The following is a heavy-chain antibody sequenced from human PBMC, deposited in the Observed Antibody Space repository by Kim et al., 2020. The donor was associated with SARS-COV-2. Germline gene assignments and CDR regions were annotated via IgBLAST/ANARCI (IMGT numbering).Heavy chain of an antibody. Sequence: YYADSVKGRFTISRDNSKNTLYLQMNSLRAEDTAVYYCAKADYYYGMDVWGQGTTVTVSS. CDR3: AKADYYYGMDV. V-gene: IGHV3-23*01. J-gene: IGHJ6*02.